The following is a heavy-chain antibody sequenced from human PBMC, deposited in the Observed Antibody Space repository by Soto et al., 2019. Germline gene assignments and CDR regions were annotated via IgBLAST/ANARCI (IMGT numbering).Heavy chain of an antibody. CDR2: IIPIFGTA. J-gene: IGHJ4*02. V-gene: IGHV1-69*13. CDR1: GGTCSIYA. Sequence: SVKVSCKASGGTCSIYAISCVLQSPGQWLEWMGGIIPIFGTANYAQKFQGRVTITADESTSAAYMELSSLRSEDTAVYYCARGREYYYDSSGYYYADYWGQGTLVTVSS. D-gene: IGHD3-22*01. CDR3: ARGREYYYDSSGYYYADY.